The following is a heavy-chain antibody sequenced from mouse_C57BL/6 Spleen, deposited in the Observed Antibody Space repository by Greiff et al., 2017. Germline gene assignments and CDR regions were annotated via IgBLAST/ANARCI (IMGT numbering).Heavy chain of an antibody. CDR1: GYSITSGYY. CDR2: ISYDGSN. D-gene: IGHD2-4*01. Sequence: EVKLVESGPGLVKPSQSLSLTCSVTGYSITSGYYWNWIRQFPGNKLEWMGYISYDGSNNYNPSLKNRISITRDTSKNQFFLKLNSVTTEDTATYYCARGDDYDSSMDDWGQGTSVTVSS. V-gene: IGHV3-6*01. CDR3: ARGDDYDSSMDD. J-gene: IGHJ4*01.